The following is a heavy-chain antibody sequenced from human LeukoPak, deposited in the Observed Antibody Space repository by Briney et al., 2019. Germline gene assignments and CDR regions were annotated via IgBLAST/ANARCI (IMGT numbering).Heavy chain of an antibody. CDR3: ARDKSRVAGNFDY. D-gene: IGHD6-19*01. CDR1: GFTFDDYA. Sequence: PGRSLRLSCAASGFTFDDYAMHWVRQAPGKGLEWVSGISWNSGSIGYADSVKGRFTISRDNAKNSLYLQMNSLRAEDTAVYYCARDKSRVAGNFDYWGQGTLVTVSS. CDR2: ISWNSGSI. J-gene: IGHJ4*02. V-gene: IGHV3-9*01.